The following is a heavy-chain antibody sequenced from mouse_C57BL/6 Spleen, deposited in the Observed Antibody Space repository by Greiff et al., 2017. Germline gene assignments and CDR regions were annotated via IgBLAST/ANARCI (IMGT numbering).Heavy chain of an antibody. J-gene: IGHJ4*01. D-gene: IGHD2-3*01. Sequence: VQLQQSRAELVKPGASVKLSCTASGFNIKDYYMHWVKQRTEQGMEWIGRIDPEDGDTKYAPKYQGKATITADTSSNTAYLTLSSRTSEDTAVYYGASDGYWGAMDYWGQGTSVTVSS. CDR3: ASDGYWGAMDY. V-gene: IGHV14-2*01. CDR1: GFNIKDYY. CDR2: IDPEDGDT.